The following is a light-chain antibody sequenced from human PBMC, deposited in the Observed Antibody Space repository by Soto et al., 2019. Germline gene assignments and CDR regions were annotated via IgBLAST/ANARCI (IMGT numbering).Light chain of an antibody. J-gene: IGLJ1*01. CDR1: SGDVGGYNY. V-gene: IGLV2-8*01. CDR3: SSYAGSSHSLYV. CDR2: EVS. Sequence: QSVLTQPPSASGSPGQSVTISCTGTSGDVGGYNYVSWYQQHPGKAPKLMIYEVSKRPSGVPDRFSGSKSGNTASLTVSGLQAEDEADYYCSSYAGSSHSLYVFGTGTKVTVL.